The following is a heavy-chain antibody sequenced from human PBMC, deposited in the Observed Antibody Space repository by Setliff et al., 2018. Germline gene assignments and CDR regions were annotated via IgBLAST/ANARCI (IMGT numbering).Heavy chain of an antibody. V-gene: IGHV1-69*10. CDR2: IIPVLGKR. CDR1: GGTFVNYA. J-gene: IGHJ6*03. D-gene: IGHD1-20*01. CDR3: ARSDPHITMSGDYYYYMDV. Sequence: GASVKVSCKSSGGTFVNYAFSRVRQAPGQGLEWMGGIIPVLGKRNYAQRVQGRVTIAADKYTNTVYMELKTLTSEDTAMYFCARSDPHITMSGDYYYYMDVWGTGTTVTVSS.